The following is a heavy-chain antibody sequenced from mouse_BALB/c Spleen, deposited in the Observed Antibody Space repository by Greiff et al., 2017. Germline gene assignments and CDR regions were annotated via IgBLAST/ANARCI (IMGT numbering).Heavy chain of an antibody. V-gene: IGHV1S135*01. CDR3: ARSLGRRAWFAY. D-gene: IGHD4-1*01. J-gene: IGHJ3*01. Sequence: SYNQKFKGKATLTVDKSSSTAYMHLNSLTSEDSAVYYCARSLGRRAWFAYWGQGTLVTVSA.